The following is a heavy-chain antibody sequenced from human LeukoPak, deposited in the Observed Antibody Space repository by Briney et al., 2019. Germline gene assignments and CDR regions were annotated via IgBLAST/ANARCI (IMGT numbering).Heavy chain of an antibody. D-gene: IGHD3-22*01. J-gene: IGHJ4*02. V-gene: IGHV4-59*08. Sequence: SETLSLTCTVSGDSISSYYWSWIRQPPRKGLEWIAYMYYSESPNYNPSLKSRVTMSGDTSRNQFSLKLNSVTAADTAVYYCARSYDTNNRQRFDYWGQGILVTVSP. CDR2: MYYSESP. CDR3: ARSYDTNNRQRFDY. CDR1: GDSISSYY.